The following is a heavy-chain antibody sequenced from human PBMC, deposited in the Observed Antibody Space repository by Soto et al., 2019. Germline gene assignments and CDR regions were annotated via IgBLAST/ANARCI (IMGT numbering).Heavy chain of an antibody. V-gene: IGHV2-70*04. CDR1: GFSLSTSGMR. D-gene: IGHD6-19*01. Sequence: SGPTLVNPTQTLTLTCTFSGFSLSTSGMRVSWIRQPPGKALEWLARIDWDDDKFHSTSLKTRLTISKDTSKNQVVLTMTNMDPVDTATYYCARAYSSGLDYWGQGTLVTVSS. CDR3: ARAYSSGLDY. CDR2: IDWDDDK. J-gene: IGHJ4*02.